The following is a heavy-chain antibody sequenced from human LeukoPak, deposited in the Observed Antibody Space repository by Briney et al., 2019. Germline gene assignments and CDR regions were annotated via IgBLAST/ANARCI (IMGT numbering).Heavy chain of an antibody. D-gene: IGHD1-26*01. CDR3: ARIYGAPYYYYYMDV. Sequence: PSETLSLTCTVSGGSISSYYWSWIRRPPGKGLEWIGYIYTSGSTNYNPSLKSRVTISVDTSKNQFSLKLSSVTAADTAVYYCARIYGAPYYYYYMDVWGKGTTVTVSS. J-gene: IGHJ6*03. CDR1: GGSISSYY. V-gene: IGHV4-4*09. CDR2: IYTSGST.